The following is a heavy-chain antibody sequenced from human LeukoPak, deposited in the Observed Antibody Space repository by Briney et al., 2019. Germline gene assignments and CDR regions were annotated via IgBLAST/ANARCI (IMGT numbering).Heavy chain of an antibody. V-gene: IGHV4-61*01. CDR2: IYYSGST. J-gene: IGHJ5*02. Sequence: SETLSLTCTVSGYSINSGYYWGWIRQPPGKGLEWIGYIYYSGSTNYNPSLKSRVTISVDTSKNQFSLKLSSVTAADTAVYYCARDQGSSWYGYWFDPWGQGTLVTVSS. CDR3: ARDQGSSWYGYWFDP. CDR1: GYSINSGYY. D-gene: IGHD6-13*01.